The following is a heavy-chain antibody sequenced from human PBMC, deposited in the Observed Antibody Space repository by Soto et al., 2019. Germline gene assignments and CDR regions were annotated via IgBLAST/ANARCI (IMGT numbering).Heavy chain of an antibody. V-gene: IGHV3-30*18. CDR1: GFTFSSYG. J-gene: IGHJ4*02. Sequence: QVQLVESGGGVVQPGRSLRLSCAASGFTFSSYGMHWVRQAPGKGLEWVAVISYDGSNKYYADSVKGRFTISRDNSKNTRYLQMNSLRAEDTAVDYCAKDQGSSWYRGDFDYWGQGTLVTVSS. CDR3: AKDQGSSWYRGDFDY. D-gene: IGHD6-13*01. CDR2: ISYDGSNK.